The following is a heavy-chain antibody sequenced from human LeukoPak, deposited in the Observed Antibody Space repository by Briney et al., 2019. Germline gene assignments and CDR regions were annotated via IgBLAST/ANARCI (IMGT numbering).Heavy chain of an antibody. Sequence: GGSLRLSCVASGFTFSSYEMNWVRQAPGKGLEWVSYISSSGSTIYYADSVKGRFTISRENAKKSHYLQMNSLRAEDRAFYYCARGGLERQQDYFFDYGGQGTLVTVSS. D-gene: IGHD2/OR15-2a*01. V-gene: IGHV3-48*03. CDR3: ARGGLERQQDYFFDY. CDR1: GFTFSSYE. J-gene: IGHJ4*02. CDR2: ISSSGSTI.